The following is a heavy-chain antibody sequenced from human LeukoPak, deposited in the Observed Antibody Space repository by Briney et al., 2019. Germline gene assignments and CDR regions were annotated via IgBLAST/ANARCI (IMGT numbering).Heavy chain of an antibody. Sequence: SVKVSCKASGGTFSRYAISWVRQAPGQGPEWMGGIIPIFGTANYAQKFQGRVTITADESTSTAYMELSSLRSEDTAVYYCARVNYDILTGYKYYYYYGMDVWGKGTTVTVSS. J-gene: IGHJ6*04. V-gene: IGHV1-69*01. D-gene: IGHD3-9*01. CDR2: IIPIFGTA. CDR1: GGTFSRYA. CDR3: ARVNYDILTGYKYYYYYGMDV.